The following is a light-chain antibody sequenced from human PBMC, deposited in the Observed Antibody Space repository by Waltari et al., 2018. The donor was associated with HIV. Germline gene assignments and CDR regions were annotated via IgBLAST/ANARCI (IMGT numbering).Light chain of an antibody. CDR2: EHS. Sequence: NFMLTQPHSVSESPGKTVTISCTRSSGDIASHYVRWSQLRPGRAPTTLIYEHSQRPSGVPDRFSGSIDSSSNSASRTISGLKTEDEADYYCQSYDTDTHAIFGGGTKLTVL. V-gene: IGLV6-57*04. J-gene: IGLJ2*01. CDR1: SGDIASHY. CDR3: QSYDTDTHAI.